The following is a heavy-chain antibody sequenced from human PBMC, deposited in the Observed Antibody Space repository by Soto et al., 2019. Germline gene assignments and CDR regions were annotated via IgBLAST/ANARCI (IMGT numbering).Heavy chain of an antibody. J-gene: IGHJ6*02. D-gene: IGHD3-10*01. V-gene: IGHV4-61*01. CDR2: IYYSGSA. CDR1: GGSVINISDY. Sequence: SETLSLTCTVSGGSVINISDYWIWVRQPPGKGLEWIGYIYYSGSADYNPSLGSRVTISLDTSKNQFSLKLSSVTTADTAVYYCARGVGFGYYYYHMDLWGQGTTVTVSS. CDR3: ARGVGFGYYYYHMDL.